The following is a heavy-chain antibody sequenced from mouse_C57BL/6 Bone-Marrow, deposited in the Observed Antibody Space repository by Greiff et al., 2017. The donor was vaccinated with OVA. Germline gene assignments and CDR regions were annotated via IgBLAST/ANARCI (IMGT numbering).Heavy chain of an antibody. CDR2: IWRGGST. D-gene: IGHD2-4*01. CDR3: AKNDDYDYDWFAY. V-gene: IGHV2-5*01. CDR1: GFSLTSYG. J-gene: IGHJ3*01. Sequence: QVQLQQSGPGLVQPSQCLSITCTVSGFSLTSYGVHWVRQSPGKGLEWLGVIWRGGSTDYNAAFMSRLSITKDNSKSQVFCKMNSLQADDTSIYYCAKNDDYDYDWFAYWGQGTLVTVSA.